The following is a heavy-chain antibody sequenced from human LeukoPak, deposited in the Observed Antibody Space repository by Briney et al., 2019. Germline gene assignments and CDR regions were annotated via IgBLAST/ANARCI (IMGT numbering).Heavy chain of an antibody. CDR1: GYSISSGYY. V-gene: IGHV4-38-2*02. D-gene: IGHD1-26*01. J-gene: IGHJ4*02. CDR3: AREGSGSYSF. Sequence: PSETLSLTCTVSGYSISSGYYWGWIRQPPGRGLEWIGSIYHSGSTYYNPSLKSRVTISVDTSKNQFSLKLSSVTAADTAVYYCAREGSGSYSFWGQGTLVTVSS. CDR2: IYHSGST.